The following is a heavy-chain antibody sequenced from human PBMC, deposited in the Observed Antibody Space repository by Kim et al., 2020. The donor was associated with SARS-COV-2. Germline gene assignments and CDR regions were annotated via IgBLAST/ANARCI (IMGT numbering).Heavy chain of an antibody. V-gene: IGHV1-24*01. J-gene: IGHJ5*02. CDR1: GYTLTELS. CDR3: ATEGGFGIAAAGTLGWVDP. D-gene: IGHD6-13*01. Sequence: ASVKVSCKVSGYTLTELSMHWVRQAPGKGLEWMGGFDPEDGETLYAQKFQGRVTMTEDTSTDTAYMELSSLRSEDTAVYYCATEGGFGIAAAGTLGWVDPWGQGTLVTVSS. CDR2: FDPEDGET.